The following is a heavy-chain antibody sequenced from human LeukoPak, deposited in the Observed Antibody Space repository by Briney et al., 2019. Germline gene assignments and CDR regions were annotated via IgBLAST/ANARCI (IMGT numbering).Heavy chain of an antibody. J-gene: IGHJ4*02. V-gene: IGHV4-39*01. Sequence: PSETLSLTCTVSNGSISSSSYYWCWVRQPPGKGLEWIGTIYYSGRTYYNPSLESRLTISVDTSKNQFSLNLSSVTAADTAVYYCASLGKLGYYFDYWGQGTLVTVSS. CDR3: ASLGKLGYYFDY. CDR1: NGSISSSSYY. CDR2: IYYSGRT. D-gene: IGHD3-16*01.